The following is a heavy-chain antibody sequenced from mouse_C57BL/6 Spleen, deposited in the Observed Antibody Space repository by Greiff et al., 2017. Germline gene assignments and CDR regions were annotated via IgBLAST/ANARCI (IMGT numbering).Heavy chain of an antibody. V-gene: IGHV1-52*01. CDR3: ASHYYGSRPWYFDV. CDR1: GYTFTSYW. Sequence: QVQLQQPGAELVRPGSSVKLSCKASGYTFTSYWMHWVKQRPIQGLEWIGNIDPSDSETHYNQKFKDKATLTVDKSSSTAYMQLSCLTSADSAVYYGASHYYGSRPWYFDVWGTGTTVTVSS. J-gene: IGHJ1*03. CDR2: IDPSDSET. D-gene: IGHD1-1*01.